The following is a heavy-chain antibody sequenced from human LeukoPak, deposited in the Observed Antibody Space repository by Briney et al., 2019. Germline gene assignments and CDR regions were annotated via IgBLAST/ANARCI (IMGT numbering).Heavy chain of an antibody. CDR3: ARGPQQWLRRSGYYFDY. Sequence: PSETLSLTCTVSGGSISSSDYYWSWVRQPPGKGLEWIGYIYYSGSTYYNPSLKSRVTISVDTSKNQFSLKLSSVTAADTAVYYCARGPQQWLRRSGYYFDYWGQGTLVTVSS. V-gene: IGHV4-30-4*01. J-gene: IGHJ4*02. CDR1: GGSISSSDYY. D-gene: IGHD6-19*01. CDR2: IYYSGST.